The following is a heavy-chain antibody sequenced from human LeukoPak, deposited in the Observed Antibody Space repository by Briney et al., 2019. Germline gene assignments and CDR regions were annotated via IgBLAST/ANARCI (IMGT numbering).Heavy chain of an antibody. CDR2: VSYDGSNK. D-gene: IGHD4-17*01. CDR1: GFTFSNFG. V-gene: IGHV3-30*03. CDR3: ARDTVTTFRFRDYYYYGMDV. Sequence: GGSLRLSCEASGFTFSNFGMHWVRQAPGKGLEWVAVVSYDGSNKYYVDSVKGRFTISRDNSKNTLYLQMNSLRAEDTAVYYCARDTVTTFRFRDYYYYGMDVWGQGTTVTVSS. J-gene: IGHJ6*02.